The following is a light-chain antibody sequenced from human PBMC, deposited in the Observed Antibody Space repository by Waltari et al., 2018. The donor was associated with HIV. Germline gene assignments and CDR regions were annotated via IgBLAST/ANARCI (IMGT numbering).Light chain of an antibody. Sequence: EIVLTQSPGPLSVSPGARATLSCRASHCVSSNYLAWYQLKPGQAPRLLIYGASSRATGIPDRFSGSGSGTDFTLTITRLEPEDFAVYYCQQYGSSPRTFGQGTKVEIK. J-gene: IGKJ1*01. CDR3: QQYGSSPRT. CDR1: HCVSSNY. V-gene: IGKV3-20*01. CDR2: GAS.